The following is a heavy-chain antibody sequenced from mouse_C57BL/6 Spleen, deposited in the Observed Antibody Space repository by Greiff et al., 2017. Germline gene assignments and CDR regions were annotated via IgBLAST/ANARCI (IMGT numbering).Heavy chain of an antibody. J-gene: IGHJ1*03. V-gene: IGHV1-69*01. CDR3: ACSRGGSRYYWYFDV. CDR1: GYTFTSYW. Sequence: QVQLQQPGAELVMPGASVKLSCKASGYTFTSYWMHWVKQRPGQGLEWIGEIDPSDSNTNYNQKFKGKSTLTVDKSSSTAYMQLSSLTSVDSAVYYCACSRGGSRYYWYFDVWGTGTTVTVSS. CDR2: IDPSDSNT.